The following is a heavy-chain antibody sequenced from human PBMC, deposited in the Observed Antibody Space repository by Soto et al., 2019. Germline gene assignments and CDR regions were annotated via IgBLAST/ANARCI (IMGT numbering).Heavy chain of an antibody. CDR3: ARESGDWPLNWLDP. Sequence: PGVSLRLSCAASGFNFSNHWMHWVRQRPAEGLVWVSRITSDGKSKAYAESVKGRFAISRDNAKNTLYLQMNGLTAEDTAVYYCARESGDWPLNWLDPWGQGTLVTVSS. CDR1: GFNFSNHW. CDR2: ITSDGKSK. V-gene: IGHV3-74*01. D-gene: IGHD2-21*02. J-gene: IGHJ5*02.